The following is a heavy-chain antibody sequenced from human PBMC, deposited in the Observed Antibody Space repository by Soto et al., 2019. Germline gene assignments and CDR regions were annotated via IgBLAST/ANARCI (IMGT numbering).Heavy chain of an antibody. J-gene: IGHJ5*02. D-gene: IGHD4-17*01. Sequence: GGSLRLSCAASGFTFSSYAMGWVRQAPGKGLEWVSAISGSGGSTYYADSVKGRFTISRDNSKNTLYLQMNSLRAEDTAVYYCAKGNLDYGDPNWFDPWGQGTLVTVSS. V-gene: IGHV3-23*01. CDR2: ISGSGGST. CDR1: GFTFSSYA. CDR3: AKGNLDYGDPNWFDP.